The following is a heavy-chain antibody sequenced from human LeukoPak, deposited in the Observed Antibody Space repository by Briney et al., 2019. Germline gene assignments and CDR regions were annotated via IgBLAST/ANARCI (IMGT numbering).Heavy chain of an antibody. Sequence: GESLRLSSAAYAFTFSNYYMSWVRQAPGKGLEWVAYISNSGRKIYYADSVKGRFTISRDNSKNTGYLQVNSLRVDDTAVYYCARGRRSSSGSGLDYYRYYLDVWGTGTTVTVSS. CDR2: ISNSGRKI. J-gene: IGHJ6*03. V-gene: IGHV3-11*01. CDR1: AFTFSNYY. CDR3: ARGRRSSSGSGLDYYRYYLDV. D-gene: IGHD3-22*01.